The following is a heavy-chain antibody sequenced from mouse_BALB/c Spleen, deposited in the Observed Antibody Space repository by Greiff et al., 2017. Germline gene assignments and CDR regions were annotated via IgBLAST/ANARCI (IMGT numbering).Heavy chain of an antibody. CDR3: AFPYGRFDY. Sequence: VQLQESGAELVRPGTSVKISCKASGYTFTNYWLGWVKQRPGHGLEWIGDIYPGGGYTNYNEKFKGKATLTADTSSSTAYMQLSSLTSEDSAVYFCAFPYGRFDYWGQGTTLTVSS. CDR1: GYTFTNYW. D-gene: IGHD1-1*02. V-gene: IGHV1-63*02. J-gene: IGHJ2*01. CDR2: IYPGGGYT.